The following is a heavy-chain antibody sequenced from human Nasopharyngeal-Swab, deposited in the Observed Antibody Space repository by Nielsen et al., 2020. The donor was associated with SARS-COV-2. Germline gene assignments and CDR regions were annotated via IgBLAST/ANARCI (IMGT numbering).Heavy chain of an antibody. D-gene: IGHD3-22*01. CDR2: ISSSGSTI. Sequence: GGSLRLSCAASGFTFSDYYMSWIRQAPGKGLEWVSYISSSGSTIYYADSVKGRFTISRDNAKNSLHLQMNSLRAEDTAVYYCARDQAYYYDSSGYFFDYWGQGTLVTVSS. J-gene: IGHJ4*02. CDR1: GFTFSDYY. V-gene: IGHV3-11*01. CDR3: ARDQAYYYDSSGYFFDY.